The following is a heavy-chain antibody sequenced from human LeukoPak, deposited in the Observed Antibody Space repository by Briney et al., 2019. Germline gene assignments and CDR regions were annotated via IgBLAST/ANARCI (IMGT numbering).Heavy chain of an antibody. Sequence: GESLKISCKGSGYSFSSNWIGWVRQVPGKGLEWMGIIYPGDSDIRYSPSFQGLVTISADTSISTAYLRWSSLKASDTAMYYCTRPEGVPYSFDYWGQGTLVTVSS. CDR1: GYSFSSNW. D-gene: IGHD3-10*01. J-gene: IGHJ4*02. V-gene: IGHV5-51*01. CDR3: TRPEGVPYSFDY. CDR2: IYPGDSDI.